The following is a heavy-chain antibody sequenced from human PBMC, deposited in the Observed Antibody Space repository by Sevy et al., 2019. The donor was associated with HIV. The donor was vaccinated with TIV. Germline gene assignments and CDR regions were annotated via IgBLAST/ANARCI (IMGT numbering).Heavy chain of an antibody. CDR1: GYSFTTYG. D-gene: IGHD7-27*01. J-gene: IGHJ4*02. V-gene: IGHV1-18*01. CDR2: ISPYSGNT. Sequence: ASVKVSCKASGYSFTTYGISWVRQAPGQGLEWMGWISPYSGNTDFVRKFQGRITMTTETSTSTGYMELRSLTSDDTAVYYCARVGNLNWVPFDCWGQGTLVTVPS. CDR3: ARVGNLNWVPFDC.